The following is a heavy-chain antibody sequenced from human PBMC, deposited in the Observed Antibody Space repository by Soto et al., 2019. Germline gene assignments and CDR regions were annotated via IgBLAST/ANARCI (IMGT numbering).Heavy chain of an antibody. V-gene: IGHV3-30-3*01. J-gene: IGHJ6*02. Sequence: SLRLSCAASGFTFSSYAMHWVRQAPGKGLEWVAVISYDGSNKYYADSVKGRFTISRDNSKNTLYLQMNSLRAEDTAVYYCARDRGGVGGSYSVGYYYYYGMDVWGQGTTVTVSS. CDR3: ARDRGGVGGSYSVGYYYYYGMDV. CDR2: ISYDGSNK. CDR1: GFTFSSYA. D-gene: IGHD1-26*01.